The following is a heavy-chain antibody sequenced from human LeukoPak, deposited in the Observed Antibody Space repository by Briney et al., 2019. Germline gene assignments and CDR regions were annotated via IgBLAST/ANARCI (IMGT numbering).Heavy chain of an antibody. CDR2: INHSGST. CDR1: GGSFSGYY. Sequence: SETPSLTCAVYGGSFSGYYWSWIRQPPGKGLEWIGEINHSGSTNYNPSLKSRVTISVDTSKNQFSLKLSSVTAADTAVYYCASSYYYDSSGYRIFDYWGQGTLVTVSS. V-gene: IGHV4-34*01. J-gene: IGHJ4*02. D-gene: IGHD3-22*01. CDR3: ASSYYYDSSGYRIFDY.